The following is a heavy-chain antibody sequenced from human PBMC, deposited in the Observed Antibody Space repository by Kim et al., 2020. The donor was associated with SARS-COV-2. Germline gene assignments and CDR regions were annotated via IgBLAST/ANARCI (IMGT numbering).Heavy chain of an antibody. Sequence: SETLSLTRTVSGGSISSGDYYWSWIRQPPGKGLEWIGYIYYSGSTYYNPSLKSRVTISVDTSKNQFSLKLSSVTAADTAVYYCARARATSITIFGVVIVHNFDYWGQGTLVTVSS. CDR3: ARARATSITIFGVVIVHNFDY. CDR2: IYYSGST. CDR1: GGSISSGDYY. D-gene: IGHD3-3*01. J-gene: IGHJ4*02. V-gene: IGHV4-30-4*01.